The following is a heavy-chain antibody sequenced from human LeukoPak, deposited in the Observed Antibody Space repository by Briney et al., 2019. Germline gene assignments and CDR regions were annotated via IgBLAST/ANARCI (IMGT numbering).Heavy chain of an antibody. Sequence: AASVKVSCKASGYTFTSYGISWVRPAAGQGREWMGWISAYNGNTNYAQKLQGRVTMTTDTSTSTAYMELRSLRSDDTAVYYCARDRSYTAMVKYYFDYWGQGTLVTVSS. CDR3: ARDRSYTAMVKYYFDY. J-gene: IGHJ4*02. CDR1: GYTFTSYG. D-gene: IGHD5-18*01. CDR2: ISAYNGNT. V-gene: IGHV1-18*01.